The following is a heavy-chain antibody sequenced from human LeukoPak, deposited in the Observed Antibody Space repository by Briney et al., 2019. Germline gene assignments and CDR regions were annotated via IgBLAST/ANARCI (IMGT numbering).Heavy chain of an antibody. D-gene: IGHD6-13*01. CDR2: ISSSGSTI. V-gene: IGHV3-11*01. CDR3: AREIAAAGIDY. CDR1: GLTVSDYY. Sequence: GGSQRLSCAASGLTVSDYYMSWIRQAPGKGLEWVSYISSSGSTIYYADSVKGRFTISRDNAKNSLYLQMNSLRAEDTAVYYCAREIAAAGIDYWGQGTLVTVSS. J-gene: IGHJ4*02.